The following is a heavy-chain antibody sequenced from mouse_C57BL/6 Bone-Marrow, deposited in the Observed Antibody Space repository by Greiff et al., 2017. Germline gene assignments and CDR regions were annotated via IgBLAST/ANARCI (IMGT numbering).Heavy chain of an antibody. V-gene: IGHV1-11*01. CDR2: FYPVSGET. Sequence: QVQLQQSGAELASPGASVTLSCKASGYTFTDHIMNWVKKRPGQGLEWIGRFYPVSGETNYNQKFMGKATLSVDRSSSKVYMVLNSLTSEDPAVYYCGRKWGDGPYYFDYWGQGTTLTVSS. CDR3: GRKWGDGPYYFDY. D-gene: IGHD2-3*01. J-gene: IGHJ2*01. CDR1: GYTFTDHI.